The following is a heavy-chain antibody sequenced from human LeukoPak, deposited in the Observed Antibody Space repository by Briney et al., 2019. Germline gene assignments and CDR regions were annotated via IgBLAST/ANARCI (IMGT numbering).Heavy chain of an antibody. D-gene: IGHD3-22*01. Sequence: GRSLRLSCAASGFTFSSYGMHWVRQAPGKGLEWLAVIWYDGSRSNYIDSVKDRFTISRDNSKNTVYLQMNSLRADDTAVYYCASLTYYYDSSGYYNYWGQGTLVTVSS. CDR2: IWYDGSRS. V-gene: IGHV3-33*01. CDR3: ASLTYYYDSSGYYNY. J-gene: IGHJ4*02. CDR1: GFTFSSYG.